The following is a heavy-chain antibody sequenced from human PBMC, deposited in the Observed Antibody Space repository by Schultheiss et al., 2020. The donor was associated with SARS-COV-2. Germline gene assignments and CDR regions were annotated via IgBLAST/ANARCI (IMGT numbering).Heavy chain of an antibody. V-gene: IGHV1-69*04. CDR3: ARDKSIFGVVMHYYYYYMDA. CDR2: IIPILGIA. D-gene: IGHD3-3*01. J-gene: IGHJ6*03. Sequence: SVKVSCKASGGTFSSYTISWVRQAPGQGLEWMGRIIPILGIANYAQKFQGRVTITADKSTSTAHMELSSLRSEDTAVYYCARDKSIFGVVMHYYYYYMDAWCKGTTVT. CDR1: GGTFSSYT.